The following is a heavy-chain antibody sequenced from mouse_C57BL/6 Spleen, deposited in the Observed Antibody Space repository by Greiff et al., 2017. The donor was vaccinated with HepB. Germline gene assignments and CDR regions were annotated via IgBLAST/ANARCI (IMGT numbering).Heavy chain of an antibody. V-gene: IGHV5-16*01. CDR2: INYDGSST. CDR1: GFTFSDYY. D-gene: IGHD1-1*01. CDR3: ASVYYYGGAFDY. Sequence: EVKLMESEGGLVQPGSSMKLSCTASGFTFSDYYMAWVRQVPEKGLEWVANINYDGSSTYYLDSLKSRFIISRDNAKNILYLQMSSLKSEDTATYYCASVYYYGGAFDYWGQGTTLTVSS. J-gene: IGHJ2*01.